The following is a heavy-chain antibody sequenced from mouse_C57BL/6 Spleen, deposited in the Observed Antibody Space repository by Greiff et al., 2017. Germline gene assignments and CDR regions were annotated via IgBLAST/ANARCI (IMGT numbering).Heavy chain of an antibody. CDR1: GYTFTSYW. V-gene: IGHV1-59*01. D-gene: IGHD2-5*01. Sequence: QVQLQQSGAELAKPGASVKLSCKASGYTFTSYWMHWVKQRPGQGLEWIGVIDPSDSYTNYNQKFKGKATLTVDTSSSTAYMQLSSLTSEDSEVYYCARTDYSNFLDYWGQGTTRTVSS. J-gene: IGHJ2*01. CDR3: ARTDYSNFLDY. CDR2: IDPSDSYT.